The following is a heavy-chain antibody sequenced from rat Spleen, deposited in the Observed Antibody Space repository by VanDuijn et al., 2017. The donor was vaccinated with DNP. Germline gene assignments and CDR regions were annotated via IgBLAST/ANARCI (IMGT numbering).Heavy chain of an antibody. D-gene: IGHD1-11*01. Sequence: EVQLVESGGGFVQPGRSLKLSCVASGFTFSNYYMAWVRQAPKKGLEWVATIGATGSRTSYPDSVKGRFTISRDNAENSLYLQMDSLRSEDTATYYCARHYGGYSYYWYFDFWGPGTMVTVSS. CDR2: IGATGSRT. CDR1: GFTFSNYY. CDR3: ARHYGGYSYYWYFDF. J-gene: IGHJ1*01. V-gene: IGHV5-25*01.